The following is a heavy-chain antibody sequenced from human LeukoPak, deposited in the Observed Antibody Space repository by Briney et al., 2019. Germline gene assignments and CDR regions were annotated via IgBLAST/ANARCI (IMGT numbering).Heavy chain of an antibody. Sequence: SETPSLTCTVSGGSISSGGYYWSWIRQHPGKGLEWIGYIYYSGSTYYNPSLKSRVTISVDTSKNQFSLKLSSVTAADTAVYYCARGQYYYDSSGYFPFDYWGQGTLVTVSS. V-gene: IGHV4-31*03. CDR2: IYYSGST. CDR3: ARGQYYYDSSGYFPFDY. CDR1: GGSISSGGYY. J-gene: IGHJ4*02. D-gene: IGHD3-22*01.